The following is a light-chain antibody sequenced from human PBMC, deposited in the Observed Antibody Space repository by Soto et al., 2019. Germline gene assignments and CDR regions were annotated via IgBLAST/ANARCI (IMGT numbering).Light chain of an antibody. CDR1: QGITTTS. CDR2: GAS. CDR3: QQYGTSPFT. Sequence: EIVLTQSPGALSLSRLGRATLCCRASQGITTTSLAWYQQKPGQAPRLLIYGASTRATGVPDRFSGSESGTDFALSISRLEPEDFVVYYCQQYGTSPFTFGQGTRLEIK. J-gene: IGKJ5*01. V-gene: IGKV3-20*01.